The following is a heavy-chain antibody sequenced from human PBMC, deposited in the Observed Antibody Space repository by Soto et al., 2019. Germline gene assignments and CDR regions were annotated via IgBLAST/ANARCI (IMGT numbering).Heavy chain of an antibody. J-gene: IGHJ4*02. CDR1: GGTFSSYA. CDR2: IIPIFGTA. V-gene: IGHV1-69*01. CDR3: ARDIGPYYYDSSGYYPLYYFDY. D-gene: IGHD3-22*01. Sequence: QVQLVQSGAEVKKPGSSVKVSCKASGGTFSSYAISWVRQAPGQGLEWMGGIIPIFGTANYAQKFQGRVTITADESTSTAYMELSSLRSEDMAVYYCARDIGPYYYDSSGYYPLYYFDYWGQGTLVTVSS.